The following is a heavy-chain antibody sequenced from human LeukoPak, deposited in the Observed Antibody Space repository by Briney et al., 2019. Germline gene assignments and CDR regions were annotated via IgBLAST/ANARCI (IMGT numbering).Heavy chain of an antibody. J-gene: IGHJ5*02. D-gene: IGHD6-13*01. V-gene: IGHV4-4*07. CDR1: GGSISSYY. CDR3: ARDSSSWYPDGNWFDP. Sequence: SETLSLTCTVSGGSISSYYWSWIRQPAGKGLEWIGRIYTSGSTNYNPSLKSRVTMSVDTSKNQFSLKLSSVTAADTAVYYCARDSSSWYPDGNWFDPWGQGTLVTVSS. CDR2: IYTSGST.